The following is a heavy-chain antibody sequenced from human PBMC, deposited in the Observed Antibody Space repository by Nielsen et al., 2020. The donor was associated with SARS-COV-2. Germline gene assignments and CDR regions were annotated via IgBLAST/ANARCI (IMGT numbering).Heavy chain of an antibody. V-gene: IGHV4-59*01. D-gene: IGHD3-22*01. CDR1: GGSISSYY. Sequence: AETLSLTCTVSGGSISSYYWSWIRQPPGKGLEWIGYIYYSGSTNYNPSLKSRVTISVDTSKNHFPLKLSSVTAADTALYYCARRVTNYDSSRDWFDPGGQGTLVTVSS. CDR2: IYYSGST. J-gene: IGHJ5*02. CDR3: ARRVTNYDSSRDWFDP.